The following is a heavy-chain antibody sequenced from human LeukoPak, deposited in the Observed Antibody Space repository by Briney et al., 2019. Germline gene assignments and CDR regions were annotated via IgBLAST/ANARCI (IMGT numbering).Heavy chain of an antibody. Sequence: GGSLRLSCAASGFTFSSYAMSWVRQAPGKGLEWVANIKQDGSEKYYVDSVKGRFTISRDNAKNSLYLQMNSLRAEDTAVYYCAREYYDSSGYYGVYYYYYYYMDVWGKGTTVTVSS. V-gene: IGHV3-7*01. D-gene: IGHD3-22*01. CDR2: IKQDGSEK. CDR1: GFTFSSYA. CDR3: AREYYDSSGYYGVYYYYYYYMDV. J-gene: IGHJ6*03.